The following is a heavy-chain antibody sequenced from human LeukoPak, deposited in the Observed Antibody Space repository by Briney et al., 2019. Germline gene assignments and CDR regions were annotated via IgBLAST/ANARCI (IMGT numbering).Heavy chain of an antibody. CDR3: AEDTSSSWSVRNPHDY. D-gene: IGHD6-13*01. Sequence: PGGALRLSCAASGFTFSSYGMHWVRQAPGKGLEWVAVIWYDGSNKYYADSVKGRFTISRDNSKNTLYLQMNSLRAEDTAVYYCAEDTSSSWSVRNPHDYWGQGTLVTVSS. CDR2: IWYDGSNK. CDR1: GFTFSSYG. V-gene: IGHV3-30*02. J-gene: IGHJ4*02.